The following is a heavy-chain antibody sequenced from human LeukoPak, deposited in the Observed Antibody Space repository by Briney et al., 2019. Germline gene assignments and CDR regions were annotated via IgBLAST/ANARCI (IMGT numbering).Heavy chain of an antibody. J-gene: IGHJ3*02. V-gene: IGHV1-18*01. D-gene: IGHD3-10*01. CDR3: AGDGRGYYYGSGSYPHDAFDI. CDR2: ISAYNGNT. Sequence: ASVRVSCKASGYTFTSYGISWVRQAPGQGLEWMGWISAYNGNTNYAQKLQGRVTMTTDTSTSTAYVELRSLRSDDTAVYYCAGDGRGYYYGSGSYPHDAFDIWGQGTMVTVSS. CDR1: GYTFTSYG.